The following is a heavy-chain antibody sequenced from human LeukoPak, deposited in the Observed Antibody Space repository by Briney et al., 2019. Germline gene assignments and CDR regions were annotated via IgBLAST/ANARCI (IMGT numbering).Heavy chain of an antibody. CDR3: ASRAAARTVYYFDY. CDR2: INAGNGNT. CDR1: GYTFTSYA. D-gene: IGHD6-13*01. J-gene: IGHJ4*02. Sequence: ASVKVSCKASGYTFTSYAMHWVRQAPGQRLEWMGWINAGNGNTKYSQKFQGRVTITRDASASTAYMELSSLRSEDTAVYYCASRAAARTVYYFDYWGQGTLVTVSS. V-gene: IGHV1-3*01.